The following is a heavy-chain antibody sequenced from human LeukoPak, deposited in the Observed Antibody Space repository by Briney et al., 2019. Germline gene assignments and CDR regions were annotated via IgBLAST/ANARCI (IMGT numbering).Heavy chain of an antibody. J-gene: IGHJ4*02. CDR1: GYSISSGYY. V-gene: IGHV4-38-2*01. Sequence: SEALSLTCAVSGYSISSGYYWGWVRQPPGKGLEWIGSIYHSGSTYYTPSLKSRVTISVDTSKNQFSLKVTSVTAADTAVYYCARRTGSGSYYVDFWGQGTVVTVSS. D-gene: IGHD3-10*01. CDR2: IYHSGST. CDR3: ARRTGSGSYYVDF.